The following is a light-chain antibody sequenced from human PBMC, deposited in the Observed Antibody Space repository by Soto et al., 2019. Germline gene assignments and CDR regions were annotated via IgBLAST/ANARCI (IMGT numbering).Light chain of an antibody. J-gene: IGKJ3*01. CDR1: QSISSSY. Sequence: EIVLTQSPGTLSLSPGERATLSCRASQSISSSYLAWYQQKPGQPPRLLLYGAPSRAAGIPARFSGSGSGAAFTLTISRLQPEDFAVYYCQQYGSSRLTFGPGTKVDIK. CDR2: GAP. CDR3: QQYGSSRLT. V-gene: IGKV3-20*01.